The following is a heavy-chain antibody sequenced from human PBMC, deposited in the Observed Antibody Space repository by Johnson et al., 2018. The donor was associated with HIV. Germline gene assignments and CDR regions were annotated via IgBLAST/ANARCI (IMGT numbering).Heavy chain of an antibody. J-gene: IGHJ3*02. CDR2: TSYDGSNK. V-gene: IGHV3-30-3*01. CDR3: VRRFYDSSAFDI. Sequence: VQLVESGGGVVQPGRSLRLSCAASGFTFSSYDIHWVRQAPGKGLEWVAGTSYDGSNKYFTDSVRGRFTISRDNSKNTLLLQMNSLRAEDTAVYYCVRRFYDSSAFDIWGQGTLVTVSS. D-gene: IGHD3-22*01. CDR1: GFTFSSYD.